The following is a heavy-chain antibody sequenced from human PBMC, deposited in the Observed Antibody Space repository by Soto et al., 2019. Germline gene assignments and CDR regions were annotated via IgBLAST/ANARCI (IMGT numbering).Heavy chain of an antibody. Sequence: SPTLSLTCTVSGGSISSYYLSWIRQPPGKGLEWIGYIYYSGSTNYNPSLKSRVTISVDTSKNQFSLKLSSVTAADTAVYFCASLSGGAVASIDYYGMDVWGQGTTVTVSS. CDR1: GGSISSYY. CDR3: ASLSGGAVASIDYYGMDV. CDR2: IYYSGST. V-gene: IGHV4-59*08. J-gene: IGHJ6*01. D-gene: IGHD6-19*01.